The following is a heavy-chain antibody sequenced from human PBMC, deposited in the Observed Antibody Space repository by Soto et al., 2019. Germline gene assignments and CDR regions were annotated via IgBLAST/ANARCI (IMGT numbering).Heavy chain of an antibody. V-gene: IGHV3-30-3*01. CDR3: ARDRALLTGYYSPLAYYGMDV. J-gene: IGHJ6*02. CDR2: ISYDGSNK. Sequence: GGSLRLSCAASGFTFSSYAMHWVRQAPGKGLEWVAVISYDGSNKYYADSVKGRFTISRDNSKNTLYLQMNSLRAEDTAVYYCARDRALLTGYYSPLAYYGMDVWGQGTTVTVSS. D-gene: IGHD3-9*01. CDR1: GFTFSSYA.